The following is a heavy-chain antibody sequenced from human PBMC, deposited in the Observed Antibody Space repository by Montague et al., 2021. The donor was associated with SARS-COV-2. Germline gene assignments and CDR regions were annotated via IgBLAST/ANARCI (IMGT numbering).Heavy chain of an antibody. CDR2: VRSSGGSP. J-gene: IGHJ4*02. CDR1: GFIFSSFA. D-gene: IGHD1-26*01. Sequence: SLRLSCAASGFIFSSFAMSWVRQAPGKGLEWVSAVRSSGGSPNYADSVKGRFTIYRDNSNNMLYLQMNGLRAEDTDVYYCAKDMWDLYYFDYWGQGTLVTVSS. CDR3: AKDMWDLYYFDY. V-gene: IGHV3-23*01.